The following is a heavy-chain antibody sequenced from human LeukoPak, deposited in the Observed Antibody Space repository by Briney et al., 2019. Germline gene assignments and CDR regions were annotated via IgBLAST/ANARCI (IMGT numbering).Heavy chain of an antibody. D-gene: IGHD6-19*01. CDR2: IYYSGST. CDR3: ASSGIAVAESEY. CDR1: GGSISSYY. Sequence: PSETLSLTCTVSGGSISSYYWSWIRQPPVKGLEWIGYIYYSGSTNYNPSLKSRVTISVDTSKNQFSLKLSSVTAADTAVYYCASSGIAVAESEYWGQGTLVTVSS. V-gene: IGHV4-59*01. J-gene: IGHJ4*02.